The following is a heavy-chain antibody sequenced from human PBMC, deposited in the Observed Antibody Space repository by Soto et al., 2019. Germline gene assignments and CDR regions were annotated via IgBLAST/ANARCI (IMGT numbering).Heavy chain of an antibody. J-gene: IGHJ6*02. CDR3: ASSYYYDSRGYYYYGMDV. D-gene: IGHD3-22*01. V-gene: IGHV5-51*01. CDR2: IYPGDSDT. CDR1: GYSFTSYW. Sequence: GESLKISCKGSGYSFTSYWIGWVRQMPGKGLEWMGIIYPGDSDTRYSPSFQGQVTISADKSISTAYLQWSSLKASDTAMYYCASSYYYDSRGYYYYGMDVWGQGTTVTVSS.